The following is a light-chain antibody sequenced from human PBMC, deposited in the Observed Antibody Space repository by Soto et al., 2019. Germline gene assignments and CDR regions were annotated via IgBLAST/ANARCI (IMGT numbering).Light chain of an antibody. CDR2: AAS. Sequence: DLQMTQSPSSLSASGGDRVTITCRASQSISSYLNWYQQKPGKAPKLLIYAASSLQSGVPSRFSGSGSGTDFTLTISSLQPEDFATYYCQQSYSTPRRFGQGTKVEIK. CDR1: QSISSY. CDR3: QQSYSTPRR. J-gene: IGKJ1*01. V-gene: IGKV1-39*01.